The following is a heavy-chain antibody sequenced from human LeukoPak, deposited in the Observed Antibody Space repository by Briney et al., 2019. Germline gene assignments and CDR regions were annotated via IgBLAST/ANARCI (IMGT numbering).Heavy chain of an antibody. Sequence: ASVKVSCKASAYTFSNYLIHWVRQAPGQGLEWMGIINPSGGSTSYAQKFQGSVTMTRDTSTSTVYMELSSLRSEDTAVYYCARDLGLRGVTNWFDPWGQGTLVTISS. CDR2: INPSGGST. CDR1: AYTFSNYL. J-gene: IGHJ5*02. V-gene: IGHV1-46*01. CDR3: ARDLGLRGVTNWFDP. D-gene: IGHD3-10*01.